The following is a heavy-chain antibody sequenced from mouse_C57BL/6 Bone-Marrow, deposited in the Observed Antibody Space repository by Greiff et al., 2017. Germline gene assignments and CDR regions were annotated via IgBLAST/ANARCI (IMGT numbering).Heavy chain of an antibody. CDR2: INPYNGDT. J-gene: IGHJ4*01. CDR3: ARLSRLKDY. Sequence: EVQLQQSGPELVKPGDSVKISCKASGYSFTGYFMNWVMQSHGKSLDWIGHINPYNGDTFYNQKFKGKATLTVDKSSSTAHMELRSLTSEDSAVYDCARLSRLKDYWGQGTSVTVSS. CDR1: GYSFTGYF. V-gene: IGHV1-20*01.